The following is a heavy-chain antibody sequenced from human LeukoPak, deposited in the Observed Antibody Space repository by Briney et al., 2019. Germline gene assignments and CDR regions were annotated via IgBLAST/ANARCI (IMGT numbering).Heavy chain of an antibody. V-gene: IGHV3-23*01. Sequence: GGSLRLSCAASGFTFNSYGISWVRQAPGKGLEWVSAISGSGGNTYYADSVKGRFTISRDNSKNTLYLQMNSLRAEDTAVYYCAKAPVTTCRGAFCYPFDYWGLGTLVTVSS. J-gene: IGHJ4*02. CDR3: AKAPVTTCRGAFCYPFDY. D-gene: IGHD2-15*01. CDR1: GFTFNSYG. CDR2: ISGSGGNT.